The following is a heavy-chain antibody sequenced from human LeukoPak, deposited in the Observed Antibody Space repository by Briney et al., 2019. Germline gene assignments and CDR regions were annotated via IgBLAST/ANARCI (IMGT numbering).Heavy chain of an antibody. Sequence: PSETLSLTCTVSGGSISSYYWSWLRQPPGKGLEWIGYIYYSGSTNYNPSLKSRVTISVDTSKNQFSLKLSSVTAADTAVYYCARGLGRGYGSGSYYSYYFDYWGQGTLVTVSS. CDR3: ARGLGRGYGSGSYYSYYFDY. CDR2: IYYSGST. V-gene: IGHV4-59*01. J-gene: IGHJ4*02. D-gene: IGHD3-10*01. CDR1: GGSISSYY.